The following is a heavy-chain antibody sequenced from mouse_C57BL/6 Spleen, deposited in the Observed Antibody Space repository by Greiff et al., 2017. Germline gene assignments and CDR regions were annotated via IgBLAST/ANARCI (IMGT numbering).Heavy chain of an antibody. D-gene: IGHD1-1*01. CDR2: IDPETGGT. CDR3: TGSNDYGSSYGFAY. CDR1: GYTFTDYE. Sequence: QVQLQQSGAELVRPGASVTLSCKASGYTFTDYEMHWVKQTPVHGLEWIGAIDPETGGTAYNQKFKGKAILTADKSSSTAYMELRSLTSEDSAVYYCTGSNDYGSSYGFAYWGQGTLVTVSA. V-gene: IGHV1-15*01. J-gene: IGHJ3*01.